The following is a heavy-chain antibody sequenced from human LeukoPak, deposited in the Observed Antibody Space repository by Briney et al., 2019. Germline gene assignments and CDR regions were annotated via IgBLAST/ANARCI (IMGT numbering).Heavy chain of an antibody. CDR3: ARDLVGGWDDSSGYYYGYFDY. D-gene: IGHD3-22*01. J-gene: IGHJ4*02. Sequence: GGSLRLSCAASGFTVSSNYMTWVRQAPGKGLEWVAHVASDGRNKYYADSVQGRFTGSRDNPKNTLYLQMNSLRAEDTAVYYCARDLVGGWDDSSGYYYGYFDYWGQGTLVTVSS. V-gene: IGHV3-30*03. CDR1: GFTVSSNY. CDR2: VASDGRNK.